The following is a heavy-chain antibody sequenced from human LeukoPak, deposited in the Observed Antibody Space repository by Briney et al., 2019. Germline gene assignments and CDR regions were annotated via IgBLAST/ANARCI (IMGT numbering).Heavy chain of an antibody. CDR2: TYYRSKWYN. CDR1: GDSVSSNSAA. V-gene: IGHV6-1*01. D-gene: IGHD2-2*01. Sequence: SQTLSLTCAISGDSVSSNSAAWNWIRQSPSRGLEWLGRTYYRSKWYNDYAVSVKSRITINPDTSKNQFSLQLNSVTPEDTAVYYCARGRYCSSTSCYYYYYYMDVWGEGTTVTVSS. J-gene: IGHJ6*03. CDR3: ARGRYCSSTSCYYYYYYMDV.